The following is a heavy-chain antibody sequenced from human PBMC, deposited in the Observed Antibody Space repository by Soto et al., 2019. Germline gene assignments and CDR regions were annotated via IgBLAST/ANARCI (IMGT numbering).Heavy chain of an antibody. CDR1: GFTFSSYG. CDR2: ISYDGSNK. V-gene: IGHV3-30*18. CDR3: AKDMRAAAGTYYYCYYGMDV. Sequence: QVQLVESGGGVVQPGRSLRLSCAASGFTFSSYGMHWVRQAPGKGLEWVAVISYDGSNKYYADSVKGRFTISRDNSKNTLYMQMNSLRAEDTAVYYCAKDMRAAAGTYYYCYYGMDVWGQGTTVTVSS. D-gene: IGHD6-13*01. J-gene: IGHJ6*02.